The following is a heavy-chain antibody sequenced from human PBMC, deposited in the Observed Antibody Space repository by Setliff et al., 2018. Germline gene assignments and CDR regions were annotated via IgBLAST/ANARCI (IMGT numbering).Heavy chain of an antibody. CDR3: ARGRNIAARLLDS. D-gene: IGHD6-6*01. Sequence: SETLSLTCVAYGGTFSDYYWTWIRQPPGKGLEWVGEINHRGSTTYNPSLKSRVTISVDTSKDQFSLKVISMTAADTAVYYCARGRNIAARLLDSWGQGTLVTVSS. CDR1: GGTFSDYY. J-gene: IGHJ4*02. V-gene: IGHV4-34*01. CDR2: INHRGST.